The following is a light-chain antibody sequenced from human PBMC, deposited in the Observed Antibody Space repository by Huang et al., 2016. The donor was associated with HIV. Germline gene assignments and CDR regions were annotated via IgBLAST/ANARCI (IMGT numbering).Light chain of an antibody. Sequence: EIVMTQSPAILSVSPGERATLSCRASQSVSTNLAWYQQKPGQTPRLLIYGASTRAAGVPARFSGSGSGTEFTLTISSLQSADFAVYYCEQYNNWPPEETFGPGTKVDMK. CDR2: GAS. CDR1: QSVSTN. J-gene: IGKJ3*01. CDR3: EQYNNWPPEET. V-gene: IGKV3-15*01.